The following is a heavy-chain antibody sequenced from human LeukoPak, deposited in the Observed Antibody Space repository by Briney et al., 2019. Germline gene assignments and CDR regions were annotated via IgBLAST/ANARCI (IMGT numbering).Heavy chain of an antibody. CDR3: ARRRGYSYGYMDY. J-gene: IGHJ4*02. D-gene: IGHD5-18*01. V-gene: IGHV3-48*01. Sequence: GGSLRLSCAASGFTFSSYSMNWVRLAPGKGLEWVSYISSSSSTIYYADSVKGRFTISRDNSKNTLYLQMNSLRAEDTAVYYCARRRGYSYGYMDYWGQGTLVTVSS. CDR2: ISSSSSTI. CDR1: GFTFSSYS.